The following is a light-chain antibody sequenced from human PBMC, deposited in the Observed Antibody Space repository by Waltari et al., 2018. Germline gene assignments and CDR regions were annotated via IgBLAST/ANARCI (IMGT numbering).Light chain of an antibody. V-gene: IGLV3-19*01. Sequence: SSELTQDPAVSVALGQTVRITCQGDSLRTSYVIWFHQKPGKAPALVIYGKNNRPSGIPDRFSAASSGSTASLTIIGAQAEDEADYYCHSRDSSGDVVIGGGTKLTVV. CDR1: SLRTSY. CDR2: GKN. CDR3: HSRDSSGDVV. J-gene: IGLJ2*01.